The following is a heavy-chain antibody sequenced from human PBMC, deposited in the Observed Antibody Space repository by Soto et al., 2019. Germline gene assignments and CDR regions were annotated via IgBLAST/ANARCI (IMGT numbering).Heavy chain of an antibody. CDR1: GVTFSSYT. J-gene: IGHJ3*01. Sequence: QVQLVQSGAEVRKPGSSVKVSCKASGVTFSSYTISWVRQAPGQGLEWMGRIIPVLGVANYAPKFQGRLTIIADEPTSTVYMDLSRLRSEVTAMDYARWLINGDSYVSDFWGQGTFITVSS. V-gene: IGHV1-69*02. D-gene: IGHD3-10*02. CDR2: IIPVLGVA. CDR3: RWLINGDSYVSDF.